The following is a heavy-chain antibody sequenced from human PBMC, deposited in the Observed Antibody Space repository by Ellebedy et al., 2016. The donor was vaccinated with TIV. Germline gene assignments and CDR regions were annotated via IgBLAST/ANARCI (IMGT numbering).Heavy chain of an antibody. V-gene: IGHV4-4*07. J-gene: IGHJ3*02. CDR1: GGSISSYY. D-gene: IGHD5-24*01. Sequence: SETLSLXXTVSGGSISSYYWSWIRQPAGKGLEWIGRIYISGSTSYNPSFKSRVIMSVDTSKNQFSLNLRSVTAADTAVYYCARDHVEMATILSAFDIWGQGIMVTVSS. CDR2: IYISGST. CDR3: ARDHVEMATILSAFDI.